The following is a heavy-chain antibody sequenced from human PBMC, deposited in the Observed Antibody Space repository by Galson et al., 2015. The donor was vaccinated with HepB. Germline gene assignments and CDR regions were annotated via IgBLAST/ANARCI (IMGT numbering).Heavy chain of an antibody. CDR1: GFTVSSNY. CDR3: ARERRGSSYYFDY. V-gene: IGHV3-53*01. Sequence: SLRLSCAASGFTVSSNYMSWVRQAPGKGLEWVSVIYSGGSTYYADSVKGRFTISRDNSKNTLYLQMNSLRAEDTAVYYCARERRGSSYYFDYWGQGTLVTVSS. J-gene: IGHJ4*02. D-gene: IGHD6-6*01. CDR2: IYSGGST.